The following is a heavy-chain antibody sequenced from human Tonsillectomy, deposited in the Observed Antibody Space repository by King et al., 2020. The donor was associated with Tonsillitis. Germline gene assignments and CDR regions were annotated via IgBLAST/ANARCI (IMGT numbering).Heavy chain of an antibody. CDR3: ARLACSSTSCYRYYYYYYMDV. Sequence: QLQESGPGLVKPSETMSLTCTVSGGSISSYYWSWIRQPPGKGLEWIGYIYYSGSTNYNPSLKSRVTISVDTSKNQFSLKLSSVTAADTAVYYCARLACSSTSCYRYYYYYYMDVWGKGTTVTVSS. V-gene: IGHV4-59*08. J-gene: IGHJ6*03. CDR1: GGSISSYY. CDR2: IYYSGST. D-gene: IGHD2-2*01.